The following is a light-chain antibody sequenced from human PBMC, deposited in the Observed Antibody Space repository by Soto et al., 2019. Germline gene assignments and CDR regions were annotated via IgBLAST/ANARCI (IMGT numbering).Light chain of an antibody. V-gene: IGLV2-14*01. Sequence: QSALTQPASVSGSPGQAITISCTGTSSDVGGYNYVSWYQQHPGKAPKLMIYEVSNRPSGVSNRFSGSKSGNPASLTISGLLAEDEADYYCSSYTSSSIDYVCGTGNKLTVL. CDR3: SSYTSSSIDYV. CDR1: SSDVGGYNY. J-gene: IGLJ1*01. CDR2: EVS.